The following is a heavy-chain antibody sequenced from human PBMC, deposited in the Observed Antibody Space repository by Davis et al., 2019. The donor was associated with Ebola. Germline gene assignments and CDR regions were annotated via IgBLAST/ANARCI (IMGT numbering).Heavy chain of an antibody. D-gene: IGHD2-2*01. CDR2: ISNSSSYI. J-gene: IGHJ6*02. CDR1: GFTFSSYS. CDR3: ARDDIVVVPAAMAHYYYYGMDV. Sequence: PGGSLRLSCAASGFTFSSYSMNWVRQAPGKGLEWVSSISNSSSYIYYADSVKGRFTISRDNAKNSLYLQMNSLRAEDTAVYYCARDDIVVVPAAMAHYYYYGMDVWGQGTTVTVSS. V-gene: IGHV3-21*01.